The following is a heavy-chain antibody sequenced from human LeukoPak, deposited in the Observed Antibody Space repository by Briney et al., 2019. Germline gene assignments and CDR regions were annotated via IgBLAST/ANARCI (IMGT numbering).Heavy chain of an antibody. CDR2: IYYSGST. D-gene: IGHD5-18*01. CDR1: GGSISSYY. V-gene: IGHV4-59*08. J-gene: IGHJ4*02. CDR3: AIRGYGLRNPITYFDY. Sequence: PSETLSITCTVSGGSISSYYWSWIRQPPGNGLEWIGYIYYSGSTNYNPSLKSRVTISVDTSKNQFSLKLSSVTAADTAVYYCAIRGYGLRNPITYFDYWGQGTLVTVSS.